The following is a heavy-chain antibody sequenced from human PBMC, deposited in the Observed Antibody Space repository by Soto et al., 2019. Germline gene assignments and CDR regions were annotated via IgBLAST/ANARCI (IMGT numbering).Heavy chain of an antibody. CDR2: IIPIFGTA. V-gene: IGHV1-69*13. J-gene: IGHJ4*02. D-gene: IGHD5-18*01. CDR1: GDTFSSYA. Sequence: SVKVSCKASGDTFSSYAISWVRQAPGQGLEWMGGIIPIFGTANYAQKFQGRVTITADESTSTAYMELSSLRSEDTALYYCARDGDTAISWWGQGTLVTGSS. CDR3: ARDGDTAISW.